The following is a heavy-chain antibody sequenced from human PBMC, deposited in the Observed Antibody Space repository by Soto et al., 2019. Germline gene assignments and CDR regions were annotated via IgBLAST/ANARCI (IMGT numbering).Heavy chain of an antibody. Sequence: QLQLQESGSGLVKPSQTLSLTCAVSGGSISSGGYSWSWIRQPPGKGLAWLGYIYHSGSTYYNPYLKSRVTISEDRSKNQFSMKLSSVTAADTAVYYCARGRPFITGTTGGAFDIWGQGTMVTVSS. D-gene: IGHD1-7*01. CDR1: GGSISSGGYS. CDR2: IYHSGST. J-gene: IGHJ3*02. V-gene: IGHV4-30-2*01. CDR3: ARGRPFITGTTGGAFDI.